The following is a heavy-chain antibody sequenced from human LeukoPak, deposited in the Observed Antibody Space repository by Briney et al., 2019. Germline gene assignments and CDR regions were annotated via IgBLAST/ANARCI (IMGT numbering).Heavy chain of an antibody. CDR1: GFTFSRYW. CDR2: IKQDGSEK. D-gene: IGHD2-8*01. V-gene: IGHV3-7*01. Sequence: GGSLSLSCAASGFTFSRYWISWVRQAPGKGLEWVANIKQDGSEKYYVDSVKGRFTISRDNAKNSLYLQMNSLRGEDTAVYYCVRVSCTNGVCYGFDYWGQGTLVTVSS. CDR3: VRVSCTNGVCYGFDY. J-gene: IGHJ4*02.